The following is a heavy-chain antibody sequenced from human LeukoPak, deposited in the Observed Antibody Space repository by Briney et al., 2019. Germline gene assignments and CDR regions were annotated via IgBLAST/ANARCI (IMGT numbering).Heavy chain of an antibody. D-gene: IGHD3-22*01. V-gene: IGHV3-48*03. Sequence: GGPLRLSCAASGFTFSSYEMNWVRQAPGKGLEWVSYISSSGSIIYYADFVKGRFTISRDNAKNSLHLQMDSLRAEDTAVYYCTKHITTDATTPFYYGMDVWGQGTTVTVSS. CDR3: TKHITTDATTPFYYGMDV. CDR2: ISSSGSII. CDR1: GFTFSSYE. J-gene: IGHJ6*02.